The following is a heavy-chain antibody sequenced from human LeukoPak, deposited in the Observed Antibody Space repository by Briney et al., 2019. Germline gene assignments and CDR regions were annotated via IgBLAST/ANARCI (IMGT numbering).Heavy chain of an antibody. J-gene: IGHJ4*02. CDR2: IYSDTST. D-gene: IGHD2-15*01. Sequence: PGGSLRLSCAAPGFTVSSKYMCWVRQAPGKGLEWVSVIYSDTSTYYADSVKGRFTISRDNSKNTLYLQMNSLRAEDTGVYYCARVQGSGLFRWYWGQGTLVTVSS. CDR3: ARVQGSGLFRWY. CDR1: GFTVSSKY. V-gene: IGHV3-66*01.